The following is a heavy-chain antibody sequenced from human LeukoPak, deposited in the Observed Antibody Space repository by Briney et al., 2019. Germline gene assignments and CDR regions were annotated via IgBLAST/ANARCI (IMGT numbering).Heavy chain of an antibody. CDR2: VSAYNGDT. Sequence: GASVKVSCKASGYTFTDFGISWVRQAPGQGLEWIGWVSAYNGDTDYAQSLQGRVTVTTDTSTSTAYMEVRSLESADTAVYYCVRDLGSVGSGWIFFDYWGQGTLVTVSS. V-gene: IGHV1-18*01. J-gene: IGHJ4*02. CDR3: VRDLGSVGSGWIFFDY. D-gene: IGHD6-19*01. CDR1: GYTFTDFG.